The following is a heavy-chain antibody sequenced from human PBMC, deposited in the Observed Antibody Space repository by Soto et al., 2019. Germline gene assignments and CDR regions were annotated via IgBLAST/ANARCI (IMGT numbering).Heavy chain of an antibody. J-gene: IGHJ6*03. D-gene: IGHD3-16*01. Sequence: GGSLRLSCSASGFSLSSGTVSWVRQAPGKGLEWVSSLSSRAGSTYYEDFARGRFTISTDSSKNTVYLQMKSLRGDDTAMYYCATAPEYYYYYMSVWATGTTVTVSS. CDR1: GFSLSSGT. V-gene: IGHV3-23*01. CDR3: ATAPEYYYYYMSV. CDR2: LSSRAGST.